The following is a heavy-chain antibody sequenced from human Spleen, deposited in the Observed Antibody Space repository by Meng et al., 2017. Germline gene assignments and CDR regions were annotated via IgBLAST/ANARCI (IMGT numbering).Heavy chain of an antibody. CDR3: ARVWITEMANFDY. CDR1: AYGFTTYD. Sequence: QVQLVQSGAEMKKPGASVKVSCKASAYGFTTYDIHWVRLAPGQRLEWMGWIKAGNGNTKYAQKFQGRVTITRDTSASTASMELSSLTSEDTAVYYCARVWITEMANFDYWGQGTLVTVSS. D-gene: IGHD5-24*01. CDR2: IKAGNGNT. V-gene: IGHV1-3*01. J-gene: IGHJ4*02.